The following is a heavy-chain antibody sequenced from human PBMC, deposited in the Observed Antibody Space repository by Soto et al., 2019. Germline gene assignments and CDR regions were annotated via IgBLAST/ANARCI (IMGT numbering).Heavy chain of an antibody. V-gene: IGHV5-51*01. Sequence: GESLKISCKGSGYTFSGYWIAWVRQTPGKGLEWMGIIDPVDSETKYSPSFQGQVTMSADKSVTTAYLQWSSLKASDTAMYYCWRAYYDFYGVDVCGQLTTVPVS. CDR2: IDPVDSET. J-gene: IGHJ6*02. CDR3: WRAYYDFYGVDV. CDR1: GYTFSGYW.